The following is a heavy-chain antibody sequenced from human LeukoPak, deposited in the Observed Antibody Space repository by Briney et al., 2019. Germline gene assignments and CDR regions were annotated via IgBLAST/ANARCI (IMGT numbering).Heavy chain of an antibody. CDR2: ISGSGGST. V-gene: IGHV3-23*01. D-gene: IGHD1-26*01. CDR1: GFTFSSYA. CDR3: ARGVGTTGGYFDY. J-gene: IGHJ4*02. Sequence: PGGSLRLSCAASGFTFSSYAMSWVRQAPGKGLEWVSAISGSGGSTYYADSVKGRFTISRDNSKNSLYLQMNSLRTEDTALYYCARGVGTTGGYFDYWGQGTLVTVSS.